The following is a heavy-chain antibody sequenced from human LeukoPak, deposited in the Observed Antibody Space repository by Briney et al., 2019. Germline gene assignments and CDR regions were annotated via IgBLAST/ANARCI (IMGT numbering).Heavy chain of an antibody. Sequence: ASVKVSCKASGYTFTSFSLHWVRQAPGQGLEWMGIINPSGAGTSYAQKFQGRVTMTRDTSISTAYMELSRLRSDDTAVYYCARGQNYDFDYWGQGTLVTVSS. CDR3: ARGQNYDFDY. CDR2: INPSGAGT. CDR1: GYTFTSFS. J-gene: IGHJ4*02. D-gene: IGHD3-22*01. V-gene: IGHV1-46*01.